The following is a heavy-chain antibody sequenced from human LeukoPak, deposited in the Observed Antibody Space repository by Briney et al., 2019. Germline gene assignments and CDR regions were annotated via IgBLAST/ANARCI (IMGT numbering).Heavy chain of an antibody. V-gene: IGHV3-23*01. CDR2: ISNSGGDT. CDR3: AQQLGYCSGGTCYFTY. D-gene: IGHD2-15*01. Sequence: GGSLRLSCAASGFTFSSYAMSWVRQAPGKGLEWVAAISNSGGDTFHSDSGKGRFTIARDNSKNTLYLQMNSLRVDDTAVYYCAQQLGYCSGGTCYFTYWGQGTLVTVSS. CDR1: GFTFSSYA. J-gene: IGHJ1*01.